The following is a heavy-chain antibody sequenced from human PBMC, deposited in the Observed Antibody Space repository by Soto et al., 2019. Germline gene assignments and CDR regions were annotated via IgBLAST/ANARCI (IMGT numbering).Heavy chain of an antibody. CDR3: ARQYYFGSGSYYNALNWFDP. CDR1: GGSISSSSYY. CDR2: IYYSGNT. J-gene: IGHJ5*02. D-gene: IGHD3-10*01. Sequence: SETLSLTCTVSGGSISSSSYYWGWIRQPPGKGLEWIGSIYYSGNTYYNPSLKSRVTISVDTAKNQFSLKLSSVTAADTAVYYCARQYYFGSGSYYNALNWFDPWGQGTLVT. V-gene: IGHV4-39*01.